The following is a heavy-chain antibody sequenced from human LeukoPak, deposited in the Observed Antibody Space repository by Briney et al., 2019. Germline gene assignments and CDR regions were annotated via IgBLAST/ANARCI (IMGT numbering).Heavy chain of an antibody. Sequence: GGSLRLSCAASGFTFSSYEMNWVRQAPGKGLEWVSYISSSGSTIYYADSVKGRFTISRDNAKNSLYLRMNSLRAEDTAVYYCARDHGSGLGDLDPWGQGTLVTVSS. CDR2: ISSSGSTI. V-gene: IGHV3-48*03. CDR3: ARDHGSGLGDLDP. CDR1: GFTFSSYE. D-gene: IGHD3-10*01. J-gene: IGHJ5*02.